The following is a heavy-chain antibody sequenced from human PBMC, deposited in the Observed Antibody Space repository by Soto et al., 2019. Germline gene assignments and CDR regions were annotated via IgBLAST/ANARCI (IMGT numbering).Heavy chain of an antibody. V-gene: IGHV3-30*18. Sequence: PGGSLRLSCAASGFTFSSYGMHWVRQAPGKGLEWVAVISYDGSNKYYADSVKGRFTISRDNSKNTLYLQMNSLRAEDTAVYYCAKDRRYYDFSLRLHWFDPWGQGTLVTVSS. D-gene: IGHD3-3*01. CDR1: GFTFSSYG. J-gene: IGHJ5*02. CDR2: ISYDGSNK. CDR3: AKDRRYYDFSLRLHWFDP.